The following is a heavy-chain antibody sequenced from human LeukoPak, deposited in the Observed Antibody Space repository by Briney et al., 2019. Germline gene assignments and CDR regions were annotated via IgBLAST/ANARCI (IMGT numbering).Heavy chain of an antibody. CDR2: INPNSGGT. V-gene: IGHV1-2*02. CDR1: GYTITGYY. CDR3: ARKYCSGDMGALYCYGMDV. D-gene: IGHD2-15*01. J-gene: IGHJ6*02. Sequence: ASVKVSCKASGYTITGYYMHWVRRAPGQGLEWMGWINPNSGGTNYAQKFQGKVTMTRDTSISTAYMELGRLRSDDTAVYYCARKYCSGDMGALYCYGMDVWGQGTTVTVSS.